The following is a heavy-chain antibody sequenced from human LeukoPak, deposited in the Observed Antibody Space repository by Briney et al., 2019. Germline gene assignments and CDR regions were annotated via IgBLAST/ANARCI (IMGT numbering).Heavy chain of an antibody. J-gene: IGHJ5*02. CDR3: AREIVVGSTLWVDS. D-gene: IGHD2/OR15-2a*01. CDR2: IFYSGST. V-gene: IGHV4-59*01. Sequence: TSSDTLSLTCTVSGGSISNYYWSCIRQPPGKGLEWIGYIFYSGSTNYSPSLKSRFTISVDKSKNQFYLRLSSVTAADTAVYYCAREIVVGSTLWVDSWGQGKLVTVSS. CDR1: GGSISNYY.